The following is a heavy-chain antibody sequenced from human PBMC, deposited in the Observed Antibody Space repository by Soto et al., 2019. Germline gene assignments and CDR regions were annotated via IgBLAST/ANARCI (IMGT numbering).Heavy chain of an antibody. Sequence: QMQLVQSGPEVKKPGTSVKVSCKASGFTFTSSAVQWVRQARGQRLEWIGWIVVGSGNTNYAQKFQERVTITRDMSTSTAYMELSSLRSEDTAVYYCAAWASYYYGMDVWGQGTTVTVSS. CDR3: AAWASYYYGMDV. V-gene: IGHV1-58*01. J-gene: IGHJ6*02. CDR1: GFTFTSSA. CDR2: IVVGSGNT.